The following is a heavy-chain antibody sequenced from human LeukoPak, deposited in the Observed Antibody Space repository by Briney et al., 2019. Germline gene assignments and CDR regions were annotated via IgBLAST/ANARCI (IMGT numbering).Heavy chain of an antibody. Sequence: ASVKVSCKASGYTFTSSYMHWVRQAPGQGLEWMGIINPSGGSTSYAQKFQGRVTMTRDMSTSTVYMELSSLRSEDTAVYYCARGEDNWNYSYYYYMDVWGKGTTVTVSS. J-gene: IGHJ6*03. V-gene: IGHV1-46*01. CDR2: INPSGGST. CDR3: ARGEDNWNYSYYYYMDV. CDR1: GYTFTSSY. D-gene: IGHD1-7*01.